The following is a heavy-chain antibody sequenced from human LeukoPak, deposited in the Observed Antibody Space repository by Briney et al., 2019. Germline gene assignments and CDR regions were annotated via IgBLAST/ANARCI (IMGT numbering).Heavy chain of an antibody. CDR3: ARDRDSSSWYGSGFDP. V-gene: IGHV4-59*01. Sequence: SETLSLTCTVSGGSISSYYWSWIRQPPGKGLEGIGDIYYSGSTNYNPSLKSRVTISVDTSKNQFSLKLSSVTAADTAVYYCARDRDSSSWYGSGFDPWGQGTLVTVSS. CDR1: GGSISSYY. CDR2: IYYSGST. J-gene: IGHJ5*02. D-gene: IGHD6-13*01.